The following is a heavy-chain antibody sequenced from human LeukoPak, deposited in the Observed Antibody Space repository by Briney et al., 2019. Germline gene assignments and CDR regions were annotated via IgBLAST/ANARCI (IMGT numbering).Heavy chain of an antibody. CDR3: ASQESYSSGLEY. CDR2: IWYDGSNK. V-gene: IGHV3-33*01. CDR1: GFTFSSYG. Sequence: GGSLRLSCAAPGFTFSSYGMHWVRQAPGKGLEWVAVIWYDGSNKYYADSVKGRFTISRDNSKNTLYLQMNSLRAEETAVYYCASQESYSSGLEYWGQGTLVTVSS. J-gene: IGHJ4*02. D-gene: IGHD6-19*01.